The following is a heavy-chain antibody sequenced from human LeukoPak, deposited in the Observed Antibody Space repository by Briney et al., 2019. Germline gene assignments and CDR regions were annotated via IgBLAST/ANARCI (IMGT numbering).Heavy chain of an antibody. CDR3: AREDGLGSYYNGFDY. CDR2: INPDNGHT. CDR1: GYTFTSFG. Sequence: ASVKVSCEASGYTFTSFGITWVRQAPGQGLQWMGWINPDNGHTIYGQNLQGRVTMTTDTSTTTVYLELRSLRSDDTAVYYCAREDGLGSYYNGFDYWGQGTLVTVSS. J-gene: IGHJ4*02. D-gene: IGHD3-10*01. V-gene: IGHV1-18*01.